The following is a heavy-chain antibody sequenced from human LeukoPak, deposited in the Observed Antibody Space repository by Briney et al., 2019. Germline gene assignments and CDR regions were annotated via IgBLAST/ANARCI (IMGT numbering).Heavy chain of an antibody. CDR1: GFTFSSYW. CDR3: ARGDGSSGYYYISFDY. Sequence: SGGSLRLSCAASGFTFSSYWMSWVRQAPGKGLEWVANIKQDGSEKYYVDSVKGRFTISRDNAKNSLYLQMNSLRAEDTAVYYCARGDGSSGYYYISFDYWGQGTLVTVSS. CDR2: IKQDGSEK. J-gene: IGHJ4*02. D-gene: IGHD3-22*01. V-gene: IGHV3-7*01.